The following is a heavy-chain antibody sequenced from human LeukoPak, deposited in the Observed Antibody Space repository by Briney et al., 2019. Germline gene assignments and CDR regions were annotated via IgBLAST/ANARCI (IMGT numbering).Heavy chain of an antibody. J-gene: IGHJ4*02. V-gene: IGHV3-21*01. CDR3: ASLYDSTAYPRGPDY. CDR1: GFTFSSYS. CDR2: ISSSSSYI. Sequence: GGSLRLSCAASGFTFSSYSMNWVRQAPGKGLEWVSSISSSSSYIYYADSVKGRFTISRDNAKNSLYVQMNSLRAEDTAVYYCASLYDSTAYPRGPDYWGQGTLVTVSS. D-gene: IGHD3-22*01.